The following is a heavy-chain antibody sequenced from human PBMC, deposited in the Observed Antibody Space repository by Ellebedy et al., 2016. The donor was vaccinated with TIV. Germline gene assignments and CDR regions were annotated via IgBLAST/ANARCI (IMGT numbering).Heavy chain of an antibody. V-gene: IGHV3-72*01. CDR3: TGWRSGDPT. D-gene: IGHD4-17*01. CDR1: GFTFSSYG. CDR2: TRNKPNNYTT. J-gene: IGHJ5*02. Sequence: PGGSLRLSCSGSGFTFSSYGMHWVRQAPGKGLEWVGRTRNKPNNYTTEYAASVKGRFTISRDDSKNSLYLQMNSLKIEDTAVYYRTGWRSGDPTWGQGTLVTVSS.